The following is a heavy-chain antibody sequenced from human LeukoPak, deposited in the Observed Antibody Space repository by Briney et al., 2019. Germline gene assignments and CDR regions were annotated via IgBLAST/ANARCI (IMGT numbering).Heavy chain of an antibody. CDR2: INPNSGGT. Sequence: GASVKVSCKASGYTFTGYYMHWVRQAPGQGLEWMGWINPNSGGTNYAQKFQGRVTMTRDTSISTAYMELSRLRSDDTAVYYCARVRYYDSSGYCRPDDAFDIWGQGTMVTVSS. D-gene: IGHD3-22*01. J-gene: IGHJ3*02. CDR3: ARVRYYDSSGYCRPDDAFDI. V-gene: IGHV1-2*02. CDR1: GYTFTGYY.